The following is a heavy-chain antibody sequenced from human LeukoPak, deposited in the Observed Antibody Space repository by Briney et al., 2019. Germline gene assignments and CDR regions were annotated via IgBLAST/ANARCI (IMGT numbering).Heavy chain of an antibody. Sequence: PGGSLRLSCAASGFTFSNYAMSWVRQAPGKGLEWVSAISGSGGSTYYADSVKGRFTISRDNSKNTLYLQMNSLRAEDTAVYYCARVVPAAIGDYYYYYGMDVWGQGTTVTVSS. J-gene: IGHJ6*02. V-gene: IGHV3-23*01. CDR2: ISGSGGST. D-gene: IGHD2-2*01. CDR1: GFTFSNYA. CDR3: ARVVPAAIGDYYYYYGMDV.